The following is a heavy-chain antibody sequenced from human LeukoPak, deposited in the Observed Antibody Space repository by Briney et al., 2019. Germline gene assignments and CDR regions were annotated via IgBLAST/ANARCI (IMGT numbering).Heavy chain of an antibody. CDR3: AKNRIPTAITPDS. J-gene: IGHJ5*01. Sequence: GGSLRLSCGASGFTLSAYGVHWIRQAPGKGLEWLAVIAYDGRNSYYADSVKGRFTTSRDNSKNTVFLQMNSLRVEDTAVYHCAKNRIPTAITPDSWGQGTLVTVSS. CDR2: IAYDGRNS. V-gene: IGHV3-30*18. D-gene: IGHD2-2*02. CDR1: GFTLSAYG.